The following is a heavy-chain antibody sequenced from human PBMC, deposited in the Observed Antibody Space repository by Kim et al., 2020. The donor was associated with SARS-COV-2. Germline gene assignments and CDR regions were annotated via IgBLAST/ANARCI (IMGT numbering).Heavy chain of an antibody. J-gene: IGHJ6*02. CDR3: ARDLEDTPDEFGMDV. CDR2: INPNSGGT. CDR1: GYTFTGYY. Sequence: ASVKVSCKASGYTFTGYYMHWVRQAPGQGLEWMGRINPNSGGTNYAQKFQGRVTMTRDTSISTAYMELSRLRSDDTAVYYCARDLEDTPDEFGMDVWGQGTTVTVSS. V-gene: IGHV1-2*06. D-gene: IGHD2-15*01.